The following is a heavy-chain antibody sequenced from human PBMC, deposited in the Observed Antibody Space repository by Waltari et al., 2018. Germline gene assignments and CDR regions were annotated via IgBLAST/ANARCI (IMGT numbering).Heavy chain of an antibody. CDR3: ARAHRRPHSGYYYIGSY. CDR1: GYTFTGYY. J-gene: IGHJ4*02. D-gene: IGHD3-22*01. Sequence: QVQLVQSGAEVKKPGASVKVSCQASGYTFTGYYMHWVRQAPGQGLEWMGWINPNRGGTNYSQKCQGRVTMTRDTSSSTAYMELSRLRSDDTAVYYCARAHRRPHSGYYYIGSYWGQGTLVTVSS. CDR2: INPNRGGT. V-gene: IGHV1-2*02.